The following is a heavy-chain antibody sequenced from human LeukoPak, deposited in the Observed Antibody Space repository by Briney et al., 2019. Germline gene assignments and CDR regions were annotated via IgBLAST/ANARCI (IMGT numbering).Heavy chain of an antibody. V-gene: IGHV4-30-4*01. D-gene: IGHD2-2*01. CDR2: IYYSGST. Sequence: SETLSLTCTVSGGSISSGDYYWSWIRQPPGKGLEWIGYIYYSGSTYYNPSLKSRVTISVDTSKNQFSLKLSSVTAADTAVYFRASPSRPSPLVRPRGPGTLVTVSS. J-gene: IGHJ5*02. CDR3: ASPSRPSPLVRP. CDR1: GGSISSGDYY.